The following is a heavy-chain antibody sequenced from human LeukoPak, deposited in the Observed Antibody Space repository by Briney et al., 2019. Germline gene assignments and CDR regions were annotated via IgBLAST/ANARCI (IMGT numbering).Heavy chain of an antibody. J-gene: IGHJ3*02. CDR2: ISGSGGST. V-gene: IGHV3-23*01. D-gene: IGHD5-12*01. CDR3: GSGRSGYINDAYDI. CDR1: GFTFSSYA. Sequence: GRSLRLSCAASGFTFSSYAMSWVRQAPGKGLEWVSAISGSGGSTYYADSVKGRFTISRDNSKNTLYLQMNSLRAEDTAVYYCGSGRSGYINDAYDIWGQGTMVTVSS.